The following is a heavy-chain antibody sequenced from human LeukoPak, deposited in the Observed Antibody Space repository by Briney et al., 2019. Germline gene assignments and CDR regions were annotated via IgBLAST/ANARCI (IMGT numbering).Heavy chain of an antibody. J-gene: IGHJ5*02. Sequence: SETLSLTCTVSGGAISSGSHYWSWIRQSAGKGLEWIGRIHTSGTTNYNPSLKSRVTMSVDTSKNQFSLKLSSVTAADTAVYYCARGYGSGSYFPWLDPWGQGTLVSVSS. D-gene: IGHD3-10*01. CDR2: IHTSGTT. V-gene: IGHV4-61*02. CDR1: GGAISSGSHY. CDR3: ARGYGSGSYFPWLDP.